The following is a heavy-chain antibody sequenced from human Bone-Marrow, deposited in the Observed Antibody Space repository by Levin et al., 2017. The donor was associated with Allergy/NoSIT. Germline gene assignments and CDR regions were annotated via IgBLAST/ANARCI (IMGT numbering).Heavy chain of an antibody. CDR1: GFTFSRYG. D-gene: IGHD2-2*01. CDR3: ARTTFTSPDD. J-gene: IGHJ4*02. CDR2: ITSNGGST. Sequence: GGSLRLSCAASGFTFSRYGMHWVRQAPGKGLEIVAAITSNGGSTFYANSVKGRFTISRDSSTNTLYLQMGSLRIEDTAVYYCARTTFTSPDDWGQGTLVTVSS. V-gene: IGHV3-64*01.